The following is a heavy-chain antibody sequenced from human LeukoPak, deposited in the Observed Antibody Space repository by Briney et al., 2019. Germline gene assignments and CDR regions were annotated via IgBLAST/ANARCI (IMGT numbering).Heavy chain of an antibody. D-gene: IGHD4-17*01. CDR3: ARLRSPTDY. J-gene: IGHJ4*02. CDR1: GFTFSTYG. V-gene: IGHV3-30*03. Sequence: PGGSLRLSCATSGFTFSTYGFHWVRQAPGKGLEWVADVSYDGSDKDYADSVKGRFTISRDNAKNSLFLQMNSLRAEDTAVYYCARLRSPTDYWGQGTLVTVSS. CDR2: VSYDGSDK.